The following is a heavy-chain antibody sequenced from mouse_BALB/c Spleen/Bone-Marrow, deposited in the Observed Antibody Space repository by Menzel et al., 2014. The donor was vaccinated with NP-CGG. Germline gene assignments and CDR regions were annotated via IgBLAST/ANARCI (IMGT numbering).Heavy chain of an antibody. J-gene: IGHJ3*01. CDR2: IDPANGNT. V-gene: IGHV14-3*02. Sequence: DVQLQESGAELVKPGASVKLSCTASGFNIKDTYMHWVKQRPEQGLGWIGRIDPANGNTKYDPKFQGKATITADTSSNTAYLQLSSLTSEDTAVYYCARRGDGYYAWFAYWGQGTLVTVSA. D-gene: IGHD2-3*01. CDR1: GFNIKDTY. CDR3: ARRGDGYYAWFAY.